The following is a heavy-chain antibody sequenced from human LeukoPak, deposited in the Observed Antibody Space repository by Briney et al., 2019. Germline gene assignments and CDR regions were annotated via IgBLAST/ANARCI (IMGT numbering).Heavy chain of an antibody. CDR1: GFTFSSYT. CDR3: ARDRGAYCGGDCYLGFDY. V-gene: IGHV3-21*01. Sequence: GGSLRLSCAASGFTFSSYTMNWVRQAAGKGLEWVSSIAGSSGYISYADSVKGRFTISRDNAKKSLYLQMTGLTAEDTAVYYCARDRGAYCGGDCYLGFDYWGRGTLVTVSS. CDR2: IAGSSGYI. D-gene: IGHD2-21*02. J-gene: IGHJ4*01.